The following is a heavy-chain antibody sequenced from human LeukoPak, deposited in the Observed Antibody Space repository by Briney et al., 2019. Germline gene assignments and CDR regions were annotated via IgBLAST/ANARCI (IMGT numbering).Heavy chain of an antibody. CDR1: GGSISSYY. CDR3: ARVTGYMVEDYFDY. Sequence: SETLSLTCTVSGGSISSYYWSWIRQPAGKGLEWIGRIYTSGTTHYNPSLKSRVTMSVDTSKNQFSLKLSSVTAADTAVYYCARVTGYMVEDYFDYWGQGTLVTVSS. V-gene: IGHV4-4*07. D-gene: IGHD6-13*01. J-gene: IGHJ4*02. CDR2: IYTSGTT.